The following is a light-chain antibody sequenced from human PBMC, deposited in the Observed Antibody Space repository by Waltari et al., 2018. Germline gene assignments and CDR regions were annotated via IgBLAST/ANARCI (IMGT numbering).Light chain of an antibody. CDR1: ILGNNY. CDR3: QALGTGAWV. J-gene: IGLJ3*02. CDR2: QDT. V-gene: IGLV3-1*01. Sequence: SYELTQPPSVSVSPGQTASIPCSGDILGNNYASWYQQKPGQSHLLVLYQDTKRPSGIPERFSGSRSANAATLTITGTQAVDEADYYCQALGTGAWVFGGGTKLTVL.